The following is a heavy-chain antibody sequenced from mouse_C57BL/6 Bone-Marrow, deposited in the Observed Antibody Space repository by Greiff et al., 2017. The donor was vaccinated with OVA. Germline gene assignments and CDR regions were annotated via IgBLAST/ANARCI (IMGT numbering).Heavy chain of an antibody. Sequence: EVHLVESGEGLVKPGGSLKLSCAASGFTFSSYTMSWVRQTPEKRLEWVATISGGGGNTYYPDSVKGRFTISRDNAKNTLYLQLSSLRSEDTAVDYGARQAYDDDDGYAMDYWGQGTSVTVSS. CDR1: GFTFSSYT. V-gene: IGHV5-9*04. D-gene: IGHD2-4*01. CDR3: ARQAYDDDDGYAMDY. J-gene: IGHJ4*01. CDR2: ISGGGGNT.